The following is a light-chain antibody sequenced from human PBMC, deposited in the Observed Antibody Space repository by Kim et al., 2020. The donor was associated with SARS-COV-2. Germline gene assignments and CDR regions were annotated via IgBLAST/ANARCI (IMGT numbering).Light chain of an antibody. CDR2: LGS. J-gene: IGKJ2*03. CDR1: QSLQHSNGYNY. CDR3: MQVLQTPYS. V-gene: IGKV2-28*01. Sequence: EPASISCRSSQSLQHSNGYNYLDWHVQKPGQSPQLLIYLGSNRTSGVPDRFSGSGSGTDFTLKITRVEPEDVGVYYCMQVLQTPYSFGQGTKLEI.